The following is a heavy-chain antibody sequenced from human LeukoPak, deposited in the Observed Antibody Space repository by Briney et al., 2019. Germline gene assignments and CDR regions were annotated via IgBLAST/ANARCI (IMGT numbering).Heavy chain of an antibody. J-gene: IGHJ3*02. CDR2: IYASGIT. Sequence: SETLSLTCTVSGGSISSYFWGWIRLPAGKGLEWIGRIYASGITNSNPSLKSRVTMSLDTSKNQFSLKLSPVTAADTAVYYCASRGSRESYGSGRYYAFDIWGQGTMVTVSS. CDR1: GGSISSYF. V-gene: IGHV4-4*07. D-gene: IGHD3-10*01. CDR3: ASRGSRESYGSGRYYAFDI.